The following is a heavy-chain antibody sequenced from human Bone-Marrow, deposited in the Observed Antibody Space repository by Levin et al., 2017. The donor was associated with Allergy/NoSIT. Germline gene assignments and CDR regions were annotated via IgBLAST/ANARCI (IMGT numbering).Heavy chain of an antibody. V-gene: IGHV4-39*07. D-gene: IGHD3-10*01. J-gene: IGHJ5*02. Sequence: SETLSLTCTVSGGSVTSNSYYWAWIRQAPGTGLEWIGKIFHGGSTDYNPSLKGRVTLSVDTSKDQFSLKLTSVTAADTAIYYCARVGSGTTNNWFDPWGQGTLVTVSS. CDR3: ARVGSGTTNNWFDP. CDR1: GGSVTSNSYY. CDR2: IFHGGST.